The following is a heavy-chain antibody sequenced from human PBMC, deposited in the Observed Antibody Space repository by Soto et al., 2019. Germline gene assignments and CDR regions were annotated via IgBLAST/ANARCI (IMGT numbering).Heavy chain of an antibody. V-gene: IGHV5-10-1*01. D-gene: IGHD6-19*01. J-gene: IGHJ4*02. CDR3: ARHRGGWSSDDY. CDR2: IDPSDSYT. CDR1: GYSFTSYW. Sequence: GESLKISCKGSGYSFTSYWISWVRQMPGKGLEWMGRIDPSDSYTNYSPSFQGHVTISADKSISTAYLQWSSLKASDTAMYYCARHRGGWSSDDYWGQGTLVTVSS.